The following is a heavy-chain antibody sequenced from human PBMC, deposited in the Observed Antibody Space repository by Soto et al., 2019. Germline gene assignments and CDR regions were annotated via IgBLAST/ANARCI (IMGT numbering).Heavy chain of an antibody. CDR2: IYYSGST. CDR1: GGSISSYY. J-gene: IGHJ4*02. D-gene: IGHD6-19*01. Sequence: SETLSLTCTVSGGSISSYYWSWIRQTPGKGLEWIGYIYYSGSTNYNPSLKSRVTISLDTSKNQFSLKLSSVTAADSAVYYCARDRSSGWYRDFDYWGQGTLVTVSS. V-gene: IGHV4-59*01. CDR3: ARDRSSGWYRDFDY.